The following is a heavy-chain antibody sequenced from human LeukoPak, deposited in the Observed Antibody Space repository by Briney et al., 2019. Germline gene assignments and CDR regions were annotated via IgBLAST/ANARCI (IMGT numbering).Heavy chain of an antibody. J-gene: IGHJ6*03. CDR1: GYSIISGNY. D-gene: IGHD3-3*01. CDR3: ARAKLEGFSIYYYYYMYV. Sequence: SETLSLTCGVSGYSIISGNYWGWIRQPPGKGLEWIGILYHSGTTYYNPSLKSRVTILAETSKNHFSLKLNSVTAADTAVYYCARAKLEGFSIYYYYYMYVWGQGTAVTVSS. CDR2: LYHSGTT. V-gene: IGHV4-38-2*01.